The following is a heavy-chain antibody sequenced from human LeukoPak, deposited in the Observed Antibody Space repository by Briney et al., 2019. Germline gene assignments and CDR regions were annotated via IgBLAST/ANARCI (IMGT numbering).Heavy chain of an antibody. Sequence: ASVKVSCKASGYTFTGYYIHWVRQAPGQGLEWMSWINPNSGATNNAQKFQGRVTVSRDTSVSTAYMEVSKLRSDDTAVYFCARSGITTIPNFDYWGQGTPVTVPS. V-gene: IGHV1-2*02. CDR2: INPNSGAT. D-gene: IGHD5-12*01. CDR3: ARSGITTIPNFDY. CDR1: GYTFTGYY. J-gene: IGHJ4*02.